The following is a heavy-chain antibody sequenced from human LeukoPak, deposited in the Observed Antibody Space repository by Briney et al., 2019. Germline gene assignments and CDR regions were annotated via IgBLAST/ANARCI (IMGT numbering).Heavy chain of an antibody. CDR3: ARDMGYYDFWSGYYTGMGFDP. CDR1: GFTFSSYW. D-gene: IGHD3-3*01. CDR2: IKQDGSEK. J-gene: IGHJ5*02. V-gene: IGHV3-7*01. Sequence: PGGSLRLSCAAAGFTFSSYWMSWVRQAPGGWLEWVANIKQDGSEKYYEDSVKGRFTISTDNAKNSLYLQMNSLRAEDTAVYYCARDMGYYDFWSGYYTGMGFDPWGQGTLVTVSS.